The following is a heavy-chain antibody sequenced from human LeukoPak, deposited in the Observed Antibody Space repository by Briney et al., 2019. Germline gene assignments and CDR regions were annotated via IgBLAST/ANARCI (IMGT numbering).Heavy chain of an antibody. CDR1: GGSISSYY. J-gene: IGHJ5*02. D-gene: IGHD6-13*01. CDR3: ARSSKNSSSWYWFDP. V-gene: IGHV4-4*09. Sequence: PSETLSLTCTVSGGSISSYYWSWIRQPPGKGLEWIGYIYTSGSTNYNPSLKSRVTISVDTSKNQFSLKLSSVTAADTAVYYCARSSKNSSSWYWFDPWGQGTLVTVSS. CDR2: IYTSGST.